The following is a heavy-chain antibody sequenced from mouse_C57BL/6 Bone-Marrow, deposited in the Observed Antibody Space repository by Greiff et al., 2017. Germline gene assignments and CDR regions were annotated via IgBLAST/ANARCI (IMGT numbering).Heavy chain of an antibody. CDR1: GYTFTSYW. V-gene: IGHV1-50*01. D-gene: IGHD2-3*01. Sequence: QVQLQQPGAELVKPGASVKLSCKASGYTFTSYWMQWVKQRPGQGLEWIGEIDPSDSYTNYNQKFKGKATLTVDTSSSTAYMQLSSLTSEDSAVYYCALDVYYGGYYFDYWGQGTTLTVSS. J-gene: IGHJ2*01. CDR2: IDPSDSYT. CDR3: ALDVYYGGYYFDY.